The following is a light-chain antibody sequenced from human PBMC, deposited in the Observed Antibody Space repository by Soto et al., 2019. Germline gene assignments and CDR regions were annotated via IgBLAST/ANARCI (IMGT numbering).Light chain of an antibody. V-gene: IGKV3-15*01. CDR3: QQYNNWPRT. CDR2: GAS. CDR1: QSVSSN. J-gene: IGKJ1*01. Sequence: ETVMTQSAATLSVSPGERATLSCRASQSVSSNLAWYQQKPGQAPRLLIYGASTRVTGIPARFSGSGSGTEVALTISSRQSEDFAVYYCQQYNNWPRTFGQGTKVEIK.